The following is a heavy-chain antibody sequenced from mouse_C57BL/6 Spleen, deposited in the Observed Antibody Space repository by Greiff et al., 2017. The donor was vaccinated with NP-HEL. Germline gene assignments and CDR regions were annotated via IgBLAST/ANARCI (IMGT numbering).Heavy chain of an antibody. CDR3: ARQSYGRTWDY. V-gene: IGHV5-17*01. CDR2: ISSGSSTI. J-gene: IGHJ2*01. D-gene: IGHD1-1*01. Sequence: EVHLVESGGGLVKPGGSLKLSCAASGFTFSDYGMHWVRQAPEKGLEWVAYISSGSSTIYYADTVKGRFTISRDNAKNTLFLQMTSLRSEDTAMYYCARQSYGRTWDYWGQGTTLTVSS. CDR1: GFTFSDYG.